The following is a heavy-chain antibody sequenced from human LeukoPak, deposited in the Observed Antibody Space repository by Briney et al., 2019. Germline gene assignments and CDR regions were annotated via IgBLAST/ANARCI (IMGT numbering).Heavy chain of an antibody. D-gene: IGHD4-17*01. Sequence: GGSLRLSCAASGFTFSSYAMSWVRQAPGKGPEWVSAISGSGGSTYYADSVKGRFTISRDNSKNTLYLQMNSLRAEDTAVYYCAKDSGDYEYFQHWGQGTLVTVSS. CDR1: GFTFSSYA. CDR2: ISGSGGST. J-gene: IGHJ1*01. CDR3: AKDSGDYEYFQH. V-gene: IGHV3-23*01.